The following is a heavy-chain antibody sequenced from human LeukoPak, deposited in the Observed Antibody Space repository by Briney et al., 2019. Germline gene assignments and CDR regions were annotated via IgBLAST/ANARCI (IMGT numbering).Heavy chain of an antibody. CDR3: ARSRYDILTGYHNYGTDV. D-gene: IGHD3-9*01. V-gene: IGHV4-4*07. CDR2: IYTSGST. CDR1: GGSISSYY. Sequence: SETLSLTCTVSGGSISSYYWSWIRQPAGKGLEWIGRIYTSGSTNYNPSLKSRVTMSVDTSKNQFSLKLSSVTAADTAVYYCARSRYDILTGYHNYGTDVWGQGTTVTVSS. J-gene: IGHJ6*02.